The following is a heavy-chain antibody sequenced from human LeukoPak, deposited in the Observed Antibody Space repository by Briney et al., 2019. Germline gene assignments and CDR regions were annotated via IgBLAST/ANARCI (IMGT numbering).Heavy chain of an antibody. J-gene: IGHJ4*02. Sequence: ASVKVSCKAAGYTFTIYGISRVRQAPGQGLEWMGWISAYNGNTNYAQKLQGRVTMTTDTSTSTAYMELRSLRSDDTAVYYCARDRGYSYGTKYYFDYWGQGTLVTVSS. CDR2: ISAYNGNT. V-gene: IGHV1-18*01. CDR1: GYTFTIYG. CDR3: ARDRGYSYGTKYYFDY. D-gene: IGHD5-18*01.